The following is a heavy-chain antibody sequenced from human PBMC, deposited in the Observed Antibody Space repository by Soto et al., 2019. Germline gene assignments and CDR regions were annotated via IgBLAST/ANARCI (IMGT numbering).Heavy chain of an antibody. CDR2: IFSSGST. CDR3: AREGSYSAYNFAHGIQLWSFDF. J-gene: IGHJ4*02. D-gene: IGHD5-12*01. V-gene: IGHV4-4*07. Sequence: SETLSLTCAVSGGSINTFYWSWVRQPAGKGLEWIGRIFSSGSTSFNPSLESRVAMSVDTSKNHFSLNLSSVTAADMAVYYCAREGSYSAYNFAHGIQLWSFDFWGQGALVTVSS. CDR1: GGSINTFY.